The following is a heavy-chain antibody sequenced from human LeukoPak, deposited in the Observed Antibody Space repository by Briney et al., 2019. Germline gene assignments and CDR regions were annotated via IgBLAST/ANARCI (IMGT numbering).Heavy chain of an antibody. CDR1: GFTFSSYE. CDR2: ISSSSSTI. J-gene: IGHJ2*01. CDR3: ARGVGAAADRRYFDL. V-gene: IGHV3-48*02. D-gene: IGHD6-13*01. Sequence: GGSLRLSCAASGFTFSSYEMNWVRQAPGKGLEWVSSISSSSSTIYYADSVKGRFTISRDNAKNSLYLQMNSLRDEDTAVYYCARGVGAAADRRYFDLWGRGTLVTVSS.